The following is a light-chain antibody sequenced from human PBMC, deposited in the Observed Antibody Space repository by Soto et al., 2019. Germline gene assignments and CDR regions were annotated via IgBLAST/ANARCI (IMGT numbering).Light chain of an antibody. J-gene: IGKJ1*01. V-gene: IGKV3-15*01. Sequence: EMVITQSPATLSVSPGERATLSCRASQSVSSNLAWYQQKPGQAPRLLIYGAPTRATGIPARFSGSGSGTEFTLTISSLXSEDFAVYYCQQYNNWPPWTFGQGTKVDIK. CDR2: GAP. CDR1: QSVSSN. CDR3: QQYNNWPPWT.